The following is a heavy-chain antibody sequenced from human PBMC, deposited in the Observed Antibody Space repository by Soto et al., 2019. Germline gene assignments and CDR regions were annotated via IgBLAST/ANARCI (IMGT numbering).Heavy chain of an antibody. J-gene: IGHJ4*02. Sequence: SETLSLTCTVSGGSISSYYWSWIRQPPGKGLEWIGYIYYSGSTNYNPSLESRVTISVDTSKNQFSLKLSSVTAADTAVYYCARDITLWGEGTLVTGLL. CDR3: ARDITL. V-gene: IGHV4-59*01. CDR1: GGSISSYY. CDR2: IYYSGST.